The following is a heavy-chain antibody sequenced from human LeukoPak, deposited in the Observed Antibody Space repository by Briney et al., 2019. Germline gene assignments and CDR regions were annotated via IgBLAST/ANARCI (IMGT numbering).Heavy chain of an antibody. CDR3: AKAWGPYYNFDH. J-gene: IGHJ4*02. Sequence: GGSLRLSCAASGFTFTSYAMNWVRQAPGKGLEWVSAITGYADRTFYADSVKGRFTISRDNSKNTLSLQMNSLRDEDTAVYYCAKAWGPYYNFDHWGQGTLVTVSS. V-gene: IGHV3-23*01. CDR1: GFTFTSYA. D-gene: IGHD1-26*01. CDR2: ITGYADRT.